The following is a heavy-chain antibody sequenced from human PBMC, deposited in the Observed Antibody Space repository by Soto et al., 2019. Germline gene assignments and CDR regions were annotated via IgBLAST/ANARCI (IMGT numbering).Heavy chain of an antibody. CDR3: ARETPNIVVVPAAIRDYYYYGMDV. D-gene: IGHD2-2*02. J-gene: IGHJ6*02. Sequence: PSETLSLTCAVYGGSFSGYYWSWIRQPPGKGLEWIGEINHSGSTNYNPSLKSRVTISVDTSKNQFSLKLSSVTAADTAVYYCARETPNIVVVPAAIRDYYYYGMDVRGQGTTVTVSS. CDR1: GGSFSGYY. CDR2: INHSGST. V-gene: IGHV4-34*01.